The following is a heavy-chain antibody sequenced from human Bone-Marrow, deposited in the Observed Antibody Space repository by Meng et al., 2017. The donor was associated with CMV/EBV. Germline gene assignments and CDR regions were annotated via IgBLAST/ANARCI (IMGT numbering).Heavy chain of an antibody. CDR1: GFTFSSYE. D-gene: IGHD6-13*01. J-gene: IGHJ6*02. V-gene: IGHV3-7*01. CDR3: ARDLKSSSWPHFYYYGMDV. CDR2: IKQDGSEK. Sequence: GESLKISCAASGFTFSSYEMNWVRQAPGKGLEWVANIKQDGSEKYYVDSVKGRFTISRDNAKNSLYLQMNSLRAEDTAVYYCARDLKSSSWPHFYYYGMDVWGQGTTVTVSS.